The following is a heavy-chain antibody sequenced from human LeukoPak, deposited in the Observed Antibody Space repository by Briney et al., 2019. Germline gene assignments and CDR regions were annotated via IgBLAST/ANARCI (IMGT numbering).Heavy chain of an antibody. CDR2: INTDGSST. CDR1: GFTFSSYW. V-gene: IGHV3-74*01. CDR3: AKDRSPFDY. J-gene: IGHJ4*02. Sequence: GGSLRLSCAASGFTFSSYWMHWVRQAPGKGLVWVSRINTDGSSTYYADSVKGRFTISRDNSKSTLYLQMNSLRAEDTAVYYCAKDRSPFDYWGQGTLVTVSS. D-gene: IGHD6-6*01.